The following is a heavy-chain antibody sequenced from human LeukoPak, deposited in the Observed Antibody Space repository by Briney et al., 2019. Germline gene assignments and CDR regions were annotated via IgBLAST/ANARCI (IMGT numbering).Heavy chain of an antibody. J-gene: IGHJ4*02. D-gene: IGHD6-25*01. CDR1: GFTFRSNA. CDR2: ISSSSSTI. CDR3: ARPGGYSEPPFDY. Sequence: GESLRLSCAASGFTFRSNAMTWVRQAPGKGLEWVSYISSSSSTIYYADSVKGRFTISRDNAKNSLYLQMNSLRAEDTAVYYCARPGGYSEPPFDYWGQGTLVTVSS. V-gene: IGHV3-48*04.